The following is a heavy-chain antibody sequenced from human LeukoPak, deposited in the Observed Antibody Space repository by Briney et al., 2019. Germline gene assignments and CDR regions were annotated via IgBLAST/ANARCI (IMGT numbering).Heavy chain of an antibody. CDR1: GGSISSYY. Sequence: SETLSLTCTVSGGSISSYYWSWIRQPPGKGLEWIGYIYYSGSTNYNPSLKSRVTISVDTSENQFSLKLTSVTAADAAVYSWAKYVSRGCSDPWGQETLITVSS. V-gene: IGHV4-59*12. CDR3: AKYVSRGCSDP. CDR2: IYYSGST. D-gene: IGHD3-10*01. J-gene: IGHJ5*02.